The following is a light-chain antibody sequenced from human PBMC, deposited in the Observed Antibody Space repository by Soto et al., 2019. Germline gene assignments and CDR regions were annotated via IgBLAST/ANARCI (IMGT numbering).Light chain of an antibody. Sequence: AIRMTQSPSSLSASTGDSVTITCRASQHISSYLAWYQQKPGKAPKLLIYAASTLQSGVPSRFSGSGSGTDFTLTISCLQSEDFATYYCQQYYSYPSLTFGGGTKVDIK. V-gene: IGKV1-8*01. J-gene: IGKJ4*01. CDR1: QHISSY. CDR3: QQYYSYPSLT. CDR2: AAS.